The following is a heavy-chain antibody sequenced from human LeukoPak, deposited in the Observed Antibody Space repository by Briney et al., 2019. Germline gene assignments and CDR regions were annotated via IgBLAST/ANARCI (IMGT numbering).Heavy chain of an antibody. CDR3: ARRGRGDWFDP. Sequence: ASVKVSCKASGYTFTTYWIGWVRQMPGKGLECMGIIWPGDSDTRYSPSFQGQVTISADKTISTVYLQWSSLKVSDTAIYYCARRGRGDWFDPWGQGTLVTVSS. V-gene: IGHV5-51*01. CDR1: GYTFTTYW. CDR2: IWPGDSDT. J-gene: IGHJ5*02. D-gene: IGHD1-26*01.